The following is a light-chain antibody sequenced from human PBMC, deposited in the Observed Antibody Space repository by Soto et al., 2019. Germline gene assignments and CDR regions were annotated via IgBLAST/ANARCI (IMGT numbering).Light chain of an antibody. Sequence: QSVLTQPASVSGSPGQSITISCTGTSGDVGSYNLVSWFQHHPGEAPKLIIYEGTKRPSGVSNRFSGSKSGHTASLTIFGLRAEDEAHYYCCSYAVTDTMIFGGGTKLTVL. CDR2: EGT. CDR3: CSYAVTDTMI. V-gene: IGLV2-23*01. J-gene: IGLJ2*01. CDR1: SGDVGSYNL.